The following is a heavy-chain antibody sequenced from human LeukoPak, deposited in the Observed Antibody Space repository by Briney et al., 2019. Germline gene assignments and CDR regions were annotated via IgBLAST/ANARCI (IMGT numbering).Heavy chain of an antibody. V-gene: IGHV4-61*02. CDR3: ARVIAGATGAFDI. D-gene: IGHD1-26*01. CDR1: GGSISSGSYY. Sequence: SQTLSLTCTVSGGSISSGSYYWSWIRQPAGKGLEWIGRIYTSGSTNYNPSLKSRVTIPVDTSKNQFSLKLSSVTAADTAVYYCARVIAGATGAFDIWGQGTMVTVSS. J-gene: IGHJ3*02. CDR2: IYTSGST.